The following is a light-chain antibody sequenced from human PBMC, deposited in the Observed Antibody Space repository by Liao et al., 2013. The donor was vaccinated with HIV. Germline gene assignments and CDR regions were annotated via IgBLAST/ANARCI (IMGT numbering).Light chain of an antibody. Sequence: SYELTQPPSVSVAPGKTARITCGGNNIGSKSVHWYQQKPGQAPVLVIYYDSDRPSGIPERFSGSSSGTTVTLTISGVQAEDEADYYCQSADSSATYPYVFGTGTKVTVL. CDR1: NIGSKS. CDR3: QSADSSATYPYV. J-gene: IGLJ1*01. CDR2: YDS. V-gene: IGLV3-21*01.